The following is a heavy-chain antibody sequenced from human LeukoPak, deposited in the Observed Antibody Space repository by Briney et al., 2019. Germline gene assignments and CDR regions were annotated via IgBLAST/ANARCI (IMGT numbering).Heavy chain of an antibody. J-gene: IGHJ4*02. CDR2: IYTSGST. D-gene: IGHD2-15*01. CDR3: ASVPKNCSGGSCYSGHDY. CDR1: GGSISSYY. V-gene: IGHV4-4*07. Sequence: SETLSLTCTVSGGSISSYYWSWIRQPAGKGLEWIGRIYTSGSTNYNPSLKSRVTMSVDTSKNQFSLKLSSVTAADTAVYYCASVPKNCSGGSCYSGHDYWGQGTLVTVSS.